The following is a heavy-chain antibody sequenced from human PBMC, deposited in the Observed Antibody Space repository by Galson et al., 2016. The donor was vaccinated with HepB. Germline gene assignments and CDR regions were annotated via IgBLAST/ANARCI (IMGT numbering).Heavy chain of an antibody. J-gene: IGHJ6*02. V-gene: IGHV3-33*01. CDR2: IWSDGSNM. D-gene: IGHD4-17*01. CDR3: ARGTVTYDADYYALDV. Sequence: SLRLSCAASGFMFSNYGMHWVRQAPGKGLEWVAVIWSDGSNMFYGDSVKGRSTIARDNSINRLYLQMNSLRAEDTGVYYCARGTVTYDADYYALDVWGQGTTVTVSS. CDR1: GFMFSNYG.